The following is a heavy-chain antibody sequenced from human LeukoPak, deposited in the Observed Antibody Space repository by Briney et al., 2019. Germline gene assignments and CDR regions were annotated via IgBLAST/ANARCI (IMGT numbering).Heavy chain of an antibody. Sequence: PETLSLTCAVSGASLSSLYRSWIRQPQGNVLEWIGYINYSGNTKYNPSLESRVTISVDASNNQFSLRLSSVTAADTAFYYCARGYYDSRGYSNTFDIWGQGTLVTVSS. CDR1: GASLSSLY. CDR3: ARGYYDSRGYSNTFDI. D-gene: IGHD3-22*01. J-gene: IGHJ3*02. V-gene: IGHV4-59*01. CDR2: INYSGNT.